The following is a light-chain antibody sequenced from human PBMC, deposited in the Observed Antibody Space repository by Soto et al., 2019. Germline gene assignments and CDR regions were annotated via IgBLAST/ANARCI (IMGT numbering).Light chain of an antibody. CDR3: HQYDNWPPYT. CDR2: GAS. J-gene: IGKJ2*01. CDR1: QSVGSN. Sequence: EIVMTQSPVTLSVFPGERATLSCRASQSVGSNLAWYQQKPGQAPRILIYGASTRATGIPARFSGSGSGTEFTLTISSLQPEDSALYYCHQYDNWPPYTFGQGTKVEIK. V-gene: IGKV3-15*01.